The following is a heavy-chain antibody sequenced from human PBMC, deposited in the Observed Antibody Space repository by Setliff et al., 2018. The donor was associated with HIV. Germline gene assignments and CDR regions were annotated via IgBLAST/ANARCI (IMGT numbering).Heavy chain of an antibody. CDR3: ARGADASGYFYREYFKH. CDR2: VVPTIHEA. J-gene: IGHJ1*01. Sequence: ASVKVSCKASGVTFNYSFITWVRQAPGQGLEWMGGVVPTIHEATYAQKFPGRVTITADESATTVYMEMSGLTSEDTAIYYCARGADASGYFYREYFKHWGQGTLVTVSS. D-gene: IGHD3-22*01. CDR1: GVTFNYSF. V-gene: IGHV1-69*13.